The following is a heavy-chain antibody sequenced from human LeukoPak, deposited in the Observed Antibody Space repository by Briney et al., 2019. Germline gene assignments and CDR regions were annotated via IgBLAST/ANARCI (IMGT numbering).Heavy chain of an antibody. CDR2: ISAYNGNT. CDR1: GYTFTSYG. CDR3: AREPIDIVATIRGYYFDY. D-gene: IGHD5-12*01. Sequence: GASVKVSCKASGYTFTSYGISWVRQAPGQGHEWMGWISAYNGNTNYAQKLQGRVTMTTDTSTSTAYMELRSLRSDDTAVYYCAREPIDIVATIRGYYFDYWGQGTLVTVSS. V-gene: IGHV1-18*01. J-gene: IGHJ4*02.